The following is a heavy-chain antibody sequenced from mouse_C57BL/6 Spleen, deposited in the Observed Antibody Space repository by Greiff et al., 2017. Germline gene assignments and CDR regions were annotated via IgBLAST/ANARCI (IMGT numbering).Heavy chain of an antibody. J-gene: IGHJ4*01. CDR3: TREDGYFYAMDY. V-gene: IGHV1-15*01. D-gene: IGHD2-3*01. CDR1: GYTFTDYE. CDR2: IDPETGGT. Sequence: QVQLQQSGAELVRPGASVTLSCKASGYTFTDYEMHWVKQTPVHGLEWIGAIDPETGGTAYNQKFKGKAILTADKSSSTAYMELRSLTSEDSAVYYCTREDGYFYAMDYWGQGTSVTVSS.